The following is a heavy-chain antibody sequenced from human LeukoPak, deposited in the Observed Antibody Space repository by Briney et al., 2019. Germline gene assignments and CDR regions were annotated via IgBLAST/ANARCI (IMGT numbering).Heavy chain of an antibody. CDR3: ARAPPEGYYYYGMDV. D-gene: IGHD1-14*01. CDR1: GGSISSSSYY. J-gene: IGHJ6*02. Sequence: SETLSLTCTVSGGSISSSSYYWGWIRQPPGKGLEWIGSIYYSGSTYYNPSLKSRVTISVDTSKNQFSLKLSSVTAADTAVYYCARAPPEGYYYYGMDVWGQGTTVTVSS. CDR2: IYYSGST. V-gene: IGHV4-39*01.